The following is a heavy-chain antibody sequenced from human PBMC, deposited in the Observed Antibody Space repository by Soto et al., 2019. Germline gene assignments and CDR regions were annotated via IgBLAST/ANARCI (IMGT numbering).Heavy chain of an antibody. CDR3: ARGLTYYYYAMDV. CDR1: GFTFSSYA. CDR2: ISGSGGST. Sequence: PGGSLRLSCAASGFTFSSYAMSWVRQAPGKGLEWVSAISGSGGSTYYADSVKGRFTISRDNSKNSLYLQMNSLTAEDTAVYYCARGLTYYYYAMDVWGQGTTVTVSS. D-gene: IGHD3-16*01. J-gene: IGHJ6*02. V-gene: IGHV3-23*01.